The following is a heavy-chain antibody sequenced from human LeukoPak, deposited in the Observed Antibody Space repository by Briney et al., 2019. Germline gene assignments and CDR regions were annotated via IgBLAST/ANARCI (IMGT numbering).Heavy chain of an antibody. V-gene: IGHV2-70*11. CDR2: IDWDDDK. CDR1: GFSLSTSGMC. CDR3: ARTPPVAAAGSFDY. Sequence: SGPTLVNPTQTLTLTCTFSGFSLSTSGMCVSWIRQPPGKALEWLARIDWDDDKYYSTSLKTRLTISMDTSKNQVVLTMTNMDPVDTATYYCARTPPVAAAGSFDYWGQGTLVTVSS. J-gene: IGHJ4*02. D-gene: IGHD6-13*01.